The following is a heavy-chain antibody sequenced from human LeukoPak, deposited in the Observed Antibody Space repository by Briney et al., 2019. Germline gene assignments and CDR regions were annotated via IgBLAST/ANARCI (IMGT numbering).Heavy chain of an antibody. J-gene: IGHJ4*02. CDR2: IYYSGST. V-gene: IGHV4-61*01. CDR1: GGSISSSSYY. D-gene: IGHD6-19*01. Sequence: SETLSLTCTVSGGSISSSSYYWSWIRQPPGKGLEWIGYIYYSGSTNYNPSPKSRVTISVDTSKNQFSLKLSSVTAADTAVYYCARETAVAGLDYWGQGTLVTVSS. CDR3: ARETAVAGLDY.